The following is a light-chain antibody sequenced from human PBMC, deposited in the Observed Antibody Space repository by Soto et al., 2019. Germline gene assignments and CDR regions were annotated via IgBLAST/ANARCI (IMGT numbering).Light chain of an antibody. CDR2: GAS. V-gene: IGKV3-20*01. CDR1: RRVSNNY. CDR3: LHYGGSPLT. Sequence: EIVLMHSPGTLSLSPGERATPSCSVSRRVSNNYLAWYQQKPGQAPRLLIYGASTRTTGVPDRFSGSGSGTDFTLTIGRLEPGDFAVYYCLHYGGSPLTFGQGTRLEIK. J-gene: IGKJ5*01.